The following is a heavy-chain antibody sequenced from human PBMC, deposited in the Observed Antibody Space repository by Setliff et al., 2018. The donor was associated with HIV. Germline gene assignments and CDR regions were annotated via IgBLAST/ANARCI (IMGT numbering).Heavy chain of an antibody. D-gene: IGHD6-6*01. CDR3: ASALSIAAPRV. Sequence: SETLSLTCTVSGGSISSGNYFWSWIRQPAGKGLEWIGRIYASGSTSYNPSLKSRVTISVDTSKNQFSLKLSSVTAADTALYYCASALSIAAPRVWGQGTLVTVSS. CDR1: GGSISSGNYF. V-gene: IGHV4-61*02. J-gene: IGHJ4*02. CDR2: IYASGST.